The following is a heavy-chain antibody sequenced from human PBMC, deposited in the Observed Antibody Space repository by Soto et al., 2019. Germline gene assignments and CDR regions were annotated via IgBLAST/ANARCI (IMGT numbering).Heavy chain of an antibody. D-gene: IGHD1-1*01. V-gene: IGHV4-38-2*01. Sequence: SETLSLTCAVSGYSISSGYYWGWIRQPPGKGLEWIGSIYHSGSTYYNPSLKSRVTISVDTSKNQFSLKLSSVTAADTAVYYCARAKEGRNVDYWGQGTLVTVSS. J-gene: IGHJ4*02. CDR2: IYHSGST. CDR3: ARAKEGRNVDY. CDR1: GYSISSGYY.